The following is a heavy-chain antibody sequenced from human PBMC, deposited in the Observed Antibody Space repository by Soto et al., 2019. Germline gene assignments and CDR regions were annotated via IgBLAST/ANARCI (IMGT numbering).Heavy chain of an antibody. D-gene: IGHD5-12*01. CDR2: ISWDGGST. J-gene: IGHJ6*02. CDR3: AKDIWVSGYDPASPGYCGMDV. V-gene: IGHV3-43*01. CDR1: GFTFDDYT. Sequence: GGSLRLSCAASGFTFDDYTMHWVRQAPGKGLEWVSLISWDGGSTYYADSVKGRFTISRDNSKNSLYLQMNSLGTEDTALYYWAKDIWVSGYDPASPGYCGMDVWGQGSKLTVSS.